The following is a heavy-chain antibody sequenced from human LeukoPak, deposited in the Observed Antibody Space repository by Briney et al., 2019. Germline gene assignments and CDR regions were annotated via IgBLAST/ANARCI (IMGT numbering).Heavy chain of an antibody. CDR1: GYSFTSNW. J-gene: IGHJ4*02. CDR3: ARRIGGRGDYSYFDY. CDR2: IYPSDSDT. D-gene: IGHD2-15*01. V-gene: IGHV5-51*01. Sequence: GESLKISCKGSGYSFTSNWIGWVRQMPGKGLEWMGVIYPSDSDTRYSPSFQGQVTISADKSISTAYLQWSSLKASDTAMYYCARRIGGRGDYSYFDYWGQGTLVTVSS.